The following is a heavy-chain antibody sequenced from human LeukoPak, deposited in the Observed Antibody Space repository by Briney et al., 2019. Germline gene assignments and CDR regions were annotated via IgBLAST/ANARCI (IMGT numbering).Heavy chain of an antibody. D-gene: IGHD3-10*01. CDR3: VKASGSFDY. V-gene: IGHV3-7*01. Sequence: GGSLRLSCAASGFTFSSYWMSWVRQAPGKGLEWVANIKQDGSEKYYVDSVKGRFTISRDNAKNSLYLQMNSLRVEDTAVYFCVKASGSFDYWGQGTLVTVSS. CDR2: IKQDGSEK. J-gene: IGHJ4*02. CDR1: GFTFSSYW.